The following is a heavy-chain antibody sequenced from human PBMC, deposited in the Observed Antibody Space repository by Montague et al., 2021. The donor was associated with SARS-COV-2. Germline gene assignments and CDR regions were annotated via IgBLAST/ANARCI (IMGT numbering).Heavy chain of an antibody. D-gene: IGHD3-9*01. CDR3: AHLIRYYDIFTGIPFDD. J-gene: IGHJ4*02. CDR1: GFSLSTPNVG. CDR2: IYSNGDK. Sequence: VKPTQTLTLTCTFSGFSLSTPNVGVAWIRQPPGKALEWLAVIYSNGDKRYSPSLQRRLTITKDTSRNQVVLSLTNVDPLDPATYYCAHLIRYYDIFTGIPFDDWGQGTQVTVSS. V-gene: IGHV2-5*01.